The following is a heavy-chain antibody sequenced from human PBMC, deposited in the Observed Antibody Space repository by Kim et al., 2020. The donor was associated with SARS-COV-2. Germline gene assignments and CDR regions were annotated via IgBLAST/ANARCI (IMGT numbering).Heavy chain of an antibody. D-gene: IGHD6-6*01. CDR1: GYTFTGYY. Sequence: ASVKVSCKASGYTFTGYYMHWVRQAPGQGLEWMGRINPNSGGTNYAQKFQGRVTMTRDTSISTAYMELSRLRSDDTAVYYCARDLLRSGIAARTGYYYYGMDVWGQGTTVTVSS. CDR2: INPNSGGT. V-gene: IGHV1-2*06. J-gene: IGHJ6*02. CDR3: ARDLLRSGIAARTGYYYYGMDV.